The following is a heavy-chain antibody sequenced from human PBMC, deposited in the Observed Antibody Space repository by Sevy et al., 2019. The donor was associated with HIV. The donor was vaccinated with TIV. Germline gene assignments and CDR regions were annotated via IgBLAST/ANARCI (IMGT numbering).Heavy chain of an antibody. J-gene: IGHJ4*02. CDR1: GFTFGSYG. Sequence: GGSLRLSCAASGFTFGSYGMHWVRQAPGKGLEWVAYISYDRSDKNYADSVKGSFTISRDNSMNTVFLQLNSLRPEDTAVYYCARVFSSYYFDYWGQGTLVTVSS. CDR2: ISYDRSDK. CDR3: ARVFSSYYFDY. V-gene: IGHV3-30*06.